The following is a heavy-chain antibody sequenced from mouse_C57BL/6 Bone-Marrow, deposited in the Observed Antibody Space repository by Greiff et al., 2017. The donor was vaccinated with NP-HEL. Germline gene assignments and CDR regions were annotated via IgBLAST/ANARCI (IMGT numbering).Heavy chain of an antibody. CDR2: IDPSDSYT. CDR3: ARSSGNLFDY. J-gene: IGHJ2*01. D-gene: IGHD2-1*01. CDR1: GYTFTSYW. V-gene: IGHV1-59*01. Sequence: QVQLQQPGAELVRPGTSVKLSCKASGYTFTSYWMHWVKQRPGQGLEWIGVIDPSDSYTNYNQKFKGKATLTVDTSSSTAYMQLSSLTSEDSAVYYSARSSGNLFDYWGQGTTLTVSS.